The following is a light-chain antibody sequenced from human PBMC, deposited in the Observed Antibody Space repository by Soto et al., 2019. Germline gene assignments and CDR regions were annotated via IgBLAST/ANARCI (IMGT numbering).Light chain of an antibody. V-gene: IGKV3-15*01. J-gene: IGKJ4*01. CDR2: GAS. Sequence: EKVMTQSPATLSVSPGERATLSCRASQSVNSNLAWYQQKPGQAPRLLLYGASTRATGIPARFSGSASGTEFTLTISILQSEDSAFYYCQQYNDWPLTFGGGTKVEIK. CDR3: QQYNDWPLT. CDR1: QSVNSN.